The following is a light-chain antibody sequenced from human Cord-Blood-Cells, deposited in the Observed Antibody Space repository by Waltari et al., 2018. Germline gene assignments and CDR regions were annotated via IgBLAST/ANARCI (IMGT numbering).Light chain of an antibody. Sequence: EIVMTQSPATLSVSPGERATLSCRASQSVSSNLAWYQQKPGQAPRLLIYGASTRATGIPARFRCSGSGTEFNLTISSLQSEDFAVYYCQQYNNWPLTFGGGTKVEIK. CDR3: QQYNNWPLT. J-gene: IGKJ4*01. V-gene: IGKV3-15*01. CDR1: QSVSSN. CDR2: GAS.